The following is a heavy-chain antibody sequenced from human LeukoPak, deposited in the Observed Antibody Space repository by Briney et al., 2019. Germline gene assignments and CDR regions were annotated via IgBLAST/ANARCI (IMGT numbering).Heavy chain of an antibody. Sequence: PGRSLRLSCEASGFTFSSYGMHWVRQAPGKGLEWVAVIFYGGSNEYYADSVKGRFSISRDNFKNTLHLPMNSLRLEDTAMYYCAKESALAASGTRDVFDIWGRGTMVTVSS. CDR2: IFYGGSNE. D-gene: IGHD6-13*01. CDR1: GFTFSSYG. J-gene: IGHJ3*02. V-gene: IGHV3-30*18. CDR3: AKESALAASGTRDVFDI.